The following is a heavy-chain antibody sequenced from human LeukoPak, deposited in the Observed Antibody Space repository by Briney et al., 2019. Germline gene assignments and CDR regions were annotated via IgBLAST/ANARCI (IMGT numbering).Heavy chain of an antibody. CDR3: SRGSGWLSVY. V-gene: IGHV3-49*03. D-gene: IGHD6-19*01. CDR1: GFTFGEYL. Sequence: SLRLSCTASGFTFGEYLMSWFRQAPGKGLEWIGFISGGTTEYAASVKGRFTISRDDSTSIAYLQMNSLTTEDTAVYYCSRGSGWLSVYWGQGTLVTVSS. CDR2: ISGGTT. J-gene: IGHJ4*02.